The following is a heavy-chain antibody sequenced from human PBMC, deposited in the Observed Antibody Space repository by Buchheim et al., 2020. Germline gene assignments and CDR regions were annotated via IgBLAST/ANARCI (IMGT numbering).Heavy chain of an antibody. J-gene: IGHJ4*01. CDR2: LSSTGDT. CDR3: ARGRSHFDY. Sequence: QVQLQESGPGLVKPSQTLSLTCTVSGASINNADYHWNWIRQPAGKGLEWIGRLSSTGDTTYSPSLVSRVTMSADPSKNQFSVKLISVTTADTAVYFCARGRSHFDYWGRGTL. V-gene: IGHV4-61*02. D-gene: IGHD4-17*01. CDR1: GASINNADYH.